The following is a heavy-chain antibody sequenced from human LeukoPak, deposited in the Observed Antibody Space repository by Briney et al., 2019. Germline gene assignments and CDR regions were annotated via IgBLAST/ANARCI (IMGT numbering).Heavy chain of an antibody. CDR2: ISAYNGST. J-gene: IGHJ4*02. Sequence: ASVKVSCKASGYTFTSYGISWVRQAPGQGLEWMGWISAYNGSTNYAQKLQGRVTMTTDTSTSTAYMGLRSLRSDDTAVYYCARDRRANLIAAADFHYWGQGTLVTVSS. CDR1: GYTFTSYG. V-gene: IGHV1-18*01. CDR3: ARDRRANLIAAADFHY. D-gene: IGHD6-13*01.